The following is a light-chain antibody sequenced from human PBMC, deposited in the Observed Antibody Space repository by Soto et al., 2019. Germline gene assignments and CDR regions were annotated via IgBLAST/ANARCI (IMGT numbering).Light chain of an antibody. CDR2: EVS. Sequence: QSVLTQPASVSGSPGQSITISCTGTSRYIGGYDYVSWYQQHPGKAPKLMIYEVSNRPSGVSNRFSGYKSGNTASLTISGLQAEDEADYYCTSYTSSSTNDVFGTGTKLTVL. CDR3: TSYTSSSTNDV. V-gene: IGLV2-14*01. J-gene: IGLJ1*01. CDR1: SRYIGGYDY.